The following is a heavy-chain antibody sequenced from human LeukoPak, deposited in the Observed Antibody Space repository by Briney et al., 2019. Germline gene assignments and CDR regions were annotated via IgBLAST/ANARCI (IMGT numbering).Heavy chain of an antibody. Sequence: PGRSLRLSCAASGFTFSSYGMHWVRQAPGEGLEWVAVIWYDGSNKYYADSVKGRFTISRDNSKNTLYLQMNSLRAEDTAVYYCARDQGGYYYDSSGYDYWGQGTLVTVSS. CDR2: IWYDGSNK. D-gene: IGHD3-22*01. V-gene: IGHV3-33*01. CDR1: GFTFSSYG. J-gene: IGHJ4*02. CDR3: ARDQGGYYYDSSGYDY.